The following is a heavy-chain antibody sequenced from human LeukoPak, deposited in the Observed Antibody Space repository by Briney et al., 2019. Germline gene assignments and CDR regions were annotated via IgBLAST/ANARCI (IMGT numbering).Heavy chain of an antibody. CDR3: ARDGSETYYDFWSGYPPAGYYDY. V-gene: IGHV3-7*05. CDR2: IKQDGSER. Sequence: GGSLRLSCAASGFTFSSYWMSWVRQAPGKGLEWVANIKQDGSERYYVDSVKGRFTISRDNAKNSLYLQMNSLRAEDTAVYYCARDGSETYYDFWSGYPPAGYYDYWGQGTLVTVSS. CDR1: GFTFSSYW. J-gene: IGHJ4*02. D-gene: IGHD3-3*01.